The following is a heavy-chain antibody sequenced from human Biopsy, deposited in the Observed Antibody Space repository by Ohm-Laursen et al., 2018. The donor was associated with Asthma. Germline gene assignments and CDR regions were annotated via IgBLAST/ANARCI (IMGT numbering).Heavy chain of an antibody. CDR3: ARDQGDSKFDY. CDR1: GGSINSDY. CDR2: SSYSGFR. J-gene: IGHJ4*02. V-gene: IGHV4-59*01. D-gene: IGHD3-16*01. Sequence: GTLSLTCIFSGGSINSDYWSRIRQPPGKGLEWIGLSSYSGFRKYNPSLKSRVTISVDTSKNQLSLNLTSVIAADTAVYYCARDQGDSKFDYWGQGILVTVSS.